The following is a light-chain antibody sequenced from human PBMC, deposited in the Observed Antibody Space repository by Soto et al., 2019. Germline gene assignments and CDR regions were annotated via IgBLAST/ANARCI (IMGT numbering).Light chain of an antibody. J-gene: IGKJ1*01. CDR1: QSISRW. Sequence: DIQMTQSPSTLSASLGDRVTITCRASQSISRWLAWYQQKPGKAPKLLIFDVSSLERGVPSRFSGSGSGTEFTLTISSLQPDDFATYHCQQYETYSQWTFGQGTKVEI. CDR2: DVS. V-gene: IGKV1-5*01. CDR3: QQYETYSQWT.